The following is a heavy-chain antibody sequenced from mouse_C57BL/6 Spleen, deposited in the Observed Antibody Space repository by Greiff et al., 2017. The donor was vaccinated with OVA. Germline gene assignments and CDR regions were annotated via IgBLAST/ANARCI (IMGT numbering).Heavy chain of an antibody. V-gene: IGHV1-74*01. D-gene: IGHD2-4*01. CDR1: GYTFTSYW. CDR3: AIGDYGPYAMDY. J-gene: IGHJ4*01. CDR2: IHPSDSDT. Sequence: QVQLKQPGAELVKPGASVKVSCKASGYTFTSYWMHWVKQRPGQGLEWIGRIHPSDSDTNYNQKFKGKATLTVDKSSSTAYMQLSSLTSEDSAVYYCAIGDYGPYAMDYWGQGTSVTVSS.